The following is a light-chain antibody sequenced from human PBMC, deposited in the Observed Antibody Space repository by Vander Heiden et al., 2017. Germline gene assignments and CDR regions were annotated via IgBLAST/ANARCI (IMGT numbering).Light chain of an antibody. Sequence: QSALTQPASVSGSPGQSILTSCTGTSSDVGGYNYVSWYQQHPGKAPKLMIYDVSNRPSGVSNRFSGSKSGNTASLTISGLQAEDEADYYCSSYTSSSTPLFGGGTKLTVL. CDR3: SSYTSSSTPL. CDR1: SSDVGGYNY. J-gene: IGLJ2*01. V-gene: IGLV2-14*03. CDR2: DVS.